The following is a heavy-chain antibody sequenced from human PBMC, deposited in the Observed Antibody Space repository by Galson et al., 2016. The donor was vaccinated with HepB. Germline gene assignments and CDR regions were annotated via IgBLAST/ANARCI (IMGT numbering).Heavy chain of an antibody. CDR2: FSWDGSIT. V-gene: IGHV3-43*01. J-gene: IGHJ3*02. CDR3: VKVKSSRWLRDAFDI. CDR1: GFSLDDYT. Sequence: SLRLSCAASGFSLDDYTMLWVRQAPGKGLEWVSLFSWDGSITQYADSVKGRFTVSRDNSKNSLFLQMNSLRTEDTALYYCVKVKSSRWLRDAFDIWGLGTMVTVSS. D-gene: IGHD5-12*01.